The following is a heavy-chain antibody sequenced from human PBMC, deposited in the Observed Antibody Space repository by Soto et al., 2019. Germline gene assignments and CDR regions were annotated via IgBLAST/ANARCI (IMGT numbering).Heavy chain of an antibody. Sequence: QVQLVQSGAEVKKPGSSVKVSCKASGGTFSRYASSWVRQAPGQGLEWMGGIIPIFGTANYAQKFQGRVTITADESTSTAYMELSSLRSEDTAVYYCARRDGYNRGHAFDIWGQGTMVTVSS. CDR3: ARRDGYNRGHAFDI. D-gene: IGHD5-12*01. J-gene: IGHJ3*02. CDR1: GGTFSRYA. V-gene: IGHV1-69*01. CDR2: IIPIFGTA.